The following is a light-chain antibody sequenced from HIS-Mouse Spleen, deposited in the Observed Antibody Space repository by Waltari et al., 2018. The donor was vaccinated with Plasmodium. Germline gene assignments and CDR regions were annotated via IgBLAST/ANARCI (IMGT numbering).Light chain of an antibody. J-gene: IGLJ3*02. CDR1: SSDVGSYNL. V-gene: IGLV2-23*01. Sequence: QSALTQPASVSGSPGQSITISCTGTSSDVGSYNLVSWYQQHPGKAPKLMIYEGSTGPSGSSNRFSGSKSGNTASLTISGLQAEDEADYYCCSYAGSSAWVFGGGTKLTVL. CDR2: EGS. CDR3: CSYAGSSAWV.